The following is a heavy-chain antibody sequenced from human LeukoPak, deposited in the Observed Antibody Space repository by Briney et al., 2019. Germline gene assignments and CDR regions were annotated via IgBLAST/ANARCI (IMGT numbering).Heavy chain of an antibody. CDR1: GYSFTDYY. D-gene: IGHD3-10*01. CDR3: ARGREIHGGSDTKLNDY. V-gene: IGHV1-2*02. CDR2: ISPRSGDT. Sequence: ASVKVSCKASGYSFTDYYMHWVRQAPGQGLEWMGWISPRSGDTSYAQKFQGRVTMTRDTSINTVDMDLSGLTSDDTAVFYCARGREIHGGSDTKLNDYWGQGTLVTVSS. J-gene: IGHJ4*02.